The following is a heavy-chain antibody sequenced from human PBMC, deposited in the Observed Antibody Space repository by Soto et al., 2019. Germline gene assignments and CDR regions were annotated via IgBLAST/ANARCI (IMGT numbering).Heavy chain of an antibody. Sequence: GGCLRLSCAAVGGTCNNYGMNWVRQARRKGLEWVSSIGGSGGTTYYADAVKGRFTISRDNAKNTLYLQMNSLRAEDTAVYYCAKASDGDYSYYYYYMDVWGKGTTVTVSS. J-gene: IGHJ6*03. CDR2: IGGSGGTT. V-gene: IGHV3-23*01. CDR1: GGTCNNYG. D-gene: IGHD4-17*01. CDR3: AKASDGDYSYYYYYMDV.